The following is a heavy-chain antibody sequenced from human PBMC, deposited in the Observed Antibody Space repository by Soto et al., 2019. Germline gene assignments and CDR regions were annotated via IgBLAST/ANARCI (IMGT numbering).Heavy chain of an antibody. V-gene: IGHV4-30-4*01. CDR2: THYSGST. CDR3: ARCYYDSSSYFDFSGYFDY. J-gene: IGHJ4*02. Sequence: PSETLSLTCTVSGDSISSGDYYWSWIRQPPGKGLEWIGYTHYSGSTSRNLSLKSRLTISVDTSKNQFSLKLSSVTATDTAVYYCARCYYDSSSYFDFSGYFDYWGQGTLVTVSS. D-gene: IGHD3-22*01. CDR1: GDSISSGDYY.